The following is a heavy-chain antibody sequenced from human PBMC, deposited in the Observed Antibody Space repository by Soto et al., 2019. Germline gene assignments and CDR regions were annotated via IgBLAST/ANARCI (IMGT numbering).Heavy chain of an antibody. D-gene: IGHD3-22*01. J-gene: IGHJ3*02. Sequence: QITLKESGPTLVKPAQTLTLTCTVSGVSLSTTGVGVGWIRQPPGKALEWLALNYWHDDKRYSPSLKGRLTIAKDTSQSQVVLRMTNMNPVDTATYFCGHRLTSPYYDDVRDYPPVFDIWGQGTLVAVSS. CDR1: GVSLSTTGVG. V-gene: IGHV2-5*01. CDR3: GHRLTSPYYDDVRDYPPVFDI. CDR2: NYWHDDK.